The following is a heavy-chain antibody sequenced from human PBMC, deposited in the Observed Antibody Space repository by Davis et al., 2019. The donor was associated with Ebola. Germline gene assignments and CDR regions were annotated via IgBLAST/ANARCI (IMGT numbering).Heavy chain of an antibody. CDR3: ARDYYGSGIMANWFDP. Sequence: ASVQVSCKASGYTFTNYAMHWVRQAPGQRREWMGWINIGNGDTEYSQKFQGRVTITSDTSASTAYMDLSSLRSEDTAVYYCARDYYGSGIMANWFDPWGQGTLVTVSS. V-gene: IGHV1-3*04. CDR2: INIGNGDT. J-gene: IGHJ5*02. CDR1: GYTFTNYA. D-gene: IGHD3-10*01.